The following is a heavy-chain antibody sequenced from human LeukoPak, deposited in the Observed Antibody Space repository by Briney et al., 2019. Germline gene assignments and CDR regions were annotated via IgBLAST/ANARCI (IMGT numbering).Heavy chain of an antibody. V-gene: IGHV3-7*01. CDR2: IKEDESEK. J-gene: IGHJ3*02. CDR3: ANEGGGAFDI. CDR1: GLTFSSYW. Sequence: GGSLRLSCAASGLTFSSYWMSWVRQAPGKGLEWVANIKEDESEKYYADSVKGRFTISRDNAENSLYLQMNSLRAEDTAIYYCANEGGGAFDIWGRGTMVTVSS.